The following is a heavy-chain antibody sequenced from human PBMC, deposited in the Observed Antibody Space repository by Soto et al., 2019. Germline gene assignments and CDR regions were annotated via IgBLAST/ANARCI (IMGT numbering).Heavy chain of an antibody. CDR2: ITGAGGST. Sequence: QLLESGGGLVQPGGSLRLSCAASGFTFNNYGMCWVRQAPGKGLEWIGAITGAGGSTYNADSVKGRFSISRDNSKKTVYLQLDSLRVEDTAVYYCAKGHSDSFGNYDYFGMDVWGQGTTVTVSS. V-gene: IGHV3-23*01. J-gene: IGHJ6*02. D-gene: IGHD4-4*01. CDR3: AKGHSDSFGNYDYFGMDV. CDR1: GFTFNNYG.